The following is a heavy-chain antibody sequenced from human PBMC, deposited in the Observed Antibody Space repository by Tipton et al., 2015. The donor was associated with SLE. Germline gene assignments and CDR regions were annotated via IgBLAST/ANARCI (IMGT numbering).Heavy chain of an antibody. CDR3: AREGYTAMTTFDY. Sequence: QLVQSGAEVKKPGASVKVSCMASGYTFTNYYLHWVRQAPGQGLEWMGLINPSGGFTTSSQKFQDRVTVTRDTATSTVYMELSSLRSEDTAVYFCAREGYTAMTTFDYWGQGTLVTVSS. CDR2: INPSGGFT. CDR1: GYTFTNYY. D-gene: IGHD5-18*01. V-gene: IGHV1-46*01. J-gene: IGHJ4*02.